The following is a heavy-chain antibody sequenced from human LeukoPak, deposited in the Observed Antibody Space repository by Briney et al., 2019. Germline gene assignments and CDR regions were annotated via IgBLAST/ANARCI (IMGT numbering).Heavy chain of an antibody. V-gene: IGHV3-30*18. J-gene: IGHJ6*02. D-gene: IGHD6-13*01. CDR3: AKGHSSSWYNTYYYYYGMDV. CDR2: XXXXGSNK. CDR1: GFTFSSYG. Sequence: GRSLRLSCAASGFTFSSYGMHWVRQAPGKGLEXVAXXXXXGSNKYYADSVKGRFTISRDNSKNTLYLQMNSLRAEDTAVYYCAKGHSSSWYNTYYYYYGMDVWGQGTTVTVSS.